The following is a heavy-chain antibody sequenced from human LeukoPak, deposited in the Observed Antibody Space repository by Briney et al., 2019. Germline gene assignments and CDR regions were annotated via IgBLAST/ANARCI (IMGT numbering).Heavy chain of an antibody. D-gene: IGHD3-3*01. CDR2: ISHSGTT. Sequence: SETLSLTCAVPGYSISSSYYWGWIRQPPGKGLEWIGTISHSGTTFYNSSLQTRVTISLDTSRNHFSLNLTSMTAADTAVYYCATFFGVIDDPFDYWGQGTLVTVSS. J-gene: IGHJ4*02. V-gene: IGHV4-38-2*01. CDR1: GYSISSSYY. CDR3: ATFFGVIDDPFDY.